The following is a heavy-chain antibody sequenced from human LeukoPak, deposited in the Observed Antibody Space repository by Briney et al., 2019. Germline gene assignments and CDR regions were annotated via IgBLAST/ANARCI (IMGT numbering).Heavy chain of an antibody. V-gene: IGHV4-38-2*02. J-gene: IGHJ4*02. D-gene: IGHD6-13*01. Sequence: PSETLSLTCTVSGYSISSGYYWGWIRQPPGKGLEWIGSIYHSGSTYYNPSLKSRVTISVDTSKNQFSLKLSSVTAADTAVYYCARGPSTSSNWYPAFDYWGQGTLVTVSS. CDR1: GYSISSGYY. CDR2: IYHSGST. CDR3: ARGPSTSSNWYPAFDY.